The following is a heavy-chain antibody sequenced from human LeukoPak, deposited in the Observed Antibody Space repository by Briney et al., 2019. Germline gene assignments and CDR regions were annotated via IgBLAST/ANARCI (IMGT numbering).Heavy chain of an antibody. CDR2: IYNSEST. Sequence: LSETLSLTCTVSGAYFSNYYWSWIREPAGKGLEWIGRIYNSESTDYNPSLRSRVTMSVDRSKNQFSLDLNSVTAADTAVYYCARHIVQWLSTGAFDIWGQGTMVTVSS. D-gene: IGHD2-8*01. J-gene: IGHJ3*02. CDR1: GAYFSNYY. CDR3: ARHIVQWLSTGAFDI. V-gene: IGHV4-4*07.